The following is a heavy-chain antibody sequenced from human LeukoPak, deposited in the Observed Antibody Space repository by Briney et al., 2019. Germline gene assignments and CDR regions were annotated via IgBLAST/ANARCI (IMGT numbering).Heavy chain of an antibody. J-gene: IGHJ4*02. CDR3: SRSAYYDGSGNYYDY. CDR2: ISDGGSTT. Sequence: GGSLRLSCAASGFTFSSYWMHWVRQAPGKGLVWVSRISDGGSTTTYADSVKGRFTISRDNAKNTLYLRMNGLRAEDTAVYYCSRSAYYDGSGNYYDYWGQGTLVTVSS. V-gene: IGHV3-74*01. D-gene: IGHD3-22*01. CDR1: GFTFSSYW.